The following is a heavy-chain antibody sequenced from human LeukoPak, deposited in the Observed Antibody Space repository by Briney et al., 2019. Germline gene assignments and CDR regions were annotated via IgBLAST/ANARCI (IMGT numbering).Heavy chain of an antibody. CDR1: GGSFSGYY. J-gene: IGHJ4*02. D-gene: IGHD3-10*01. CDR3: ASGANVDGEGY. V-gene: IGHV4-34*01. Sequence: SETLSLTCAVYGGSFSGYYWSWIRQPPGKGLEWIGEINHSGSTNYNPSLKSRVTISVDTSKNQFSLKLSSVTAADTAVYYCASGANVDGEGYWGQGTLVTVSS. CDR2: INHSGST.